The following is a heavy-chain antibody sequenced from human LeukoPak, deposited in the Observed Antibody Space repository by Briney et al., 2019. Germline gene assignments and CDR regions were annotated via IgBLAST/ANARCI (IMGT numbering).Heavy chain of an antibody. V-gene: IGHV3-74*01. J-gene: IGHJ4*02. Sequence: PGGSLRLSCAASGFTFRNYAMSWVRQGPGKGLVWVSLINGDGTTTTYADSVKGRFTVSRDNAKNTAYLQMSSLRAEDTAVYYCARDYAGSPDYWGQGTLVTVSS. CDR1: GFTFRNYA. CDR2: INGDGTTT. CDR3: ARDYAGSPDY. D-gene: IGHD3-10*01.